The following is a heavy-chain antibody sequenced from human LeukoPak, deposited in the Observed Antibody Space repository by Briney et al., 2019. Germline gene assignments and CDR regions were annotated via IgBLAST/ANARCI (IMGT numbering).Heavy chain of an antibody. D-gene: IGHD2-21*01. J-gene: IGHJ4*02. CDR1: GYTFTSYW. CDR2: IYPGPGAGPGGSNP. CDR3: ARHSTRPNWYSPIDY. Sequence: GESLQISCQGSGYTFTSYWIGWVRQMSGKGLEWMGIIYPGPGAGPGGSNPIYNPSFQGQVSISADNSITTAYLQWSSLKASDTAIYYCARHSTRPNWYSPIDYWGQGTLVTVSS. V-gene: IGHV5-51*01.